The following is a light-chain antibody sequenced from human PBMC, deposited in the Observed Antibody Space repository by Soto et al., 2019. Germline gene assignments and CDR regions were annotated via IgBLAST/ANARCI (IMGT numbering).Light chain of an antibody. CDR2: GAS. J-gene: IGKJ3*01. CDR1: QSVSSSY. CDR3: QQYGSSPLFT. V-gene: IGKV3-20*01. Sequence: EIVLTQSPGTLSLSPGERATLSCRASQSVSSSYLAWYQQKPGQAPRLLIYGASSRATGIPDRFSGSGSGTHFTLTIIRLEPQDFSVYYCQQYGSSPLFTFGPGTKVDIK.